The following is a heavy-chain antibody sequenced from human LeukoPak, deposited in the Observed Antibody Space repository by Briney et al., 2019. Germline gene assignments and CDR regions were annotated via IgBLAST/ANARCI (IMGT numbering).Heavy chain of an antibody. V-gene: IGHV1-8*01. J-gene: IGHJ4*02. D-gene: IGHD2-15*01. CDR3: ARGAVSPDCNGGSCYTFDY. CDR2: MTPDSGNA. CDR1: GYKFTSD. Sequence: ASVRVSCKASGYKFTSDINWMRQAPGRGLEWMGWMTPDSGNAEYAQKFQGRVTMTRDNSISTAYMELRSLRSEDTAVYYCARGAVSPDCNGGSCYTFDYWGQGTLVTVSS.